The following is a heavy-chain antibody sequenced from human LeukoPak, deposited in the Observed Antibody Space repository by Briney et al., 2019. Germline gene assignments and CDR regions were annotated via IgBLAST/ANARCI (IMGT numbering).Heavy chain of an antibody. J-gene: IGHJ4*02. CDR2: IRYDGSNK. CDR3: ARAVGRITEFAY. CDR1: GFTFSSYG. Sequence: PGGSLRLSCAASGFTFSSYGMHWVRQAPGKGLEWVAFIRYDGSNKYYADSVKGRFTISRDNSKNTLYLQMNSLRAEDTAVYYCARAVGRITEFAYWGQGTLVTVSS. V-gene: IGHV3-30*02. D-gene: IGHD3-10*01.